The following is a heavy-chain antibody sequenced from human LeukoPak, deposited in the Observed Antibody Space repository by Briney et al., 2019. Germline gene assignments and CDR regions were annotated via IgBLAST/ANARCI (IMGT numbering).Heavy chain of an antibody. V-gene: IGHV3-30*02. CDR3: AQDRQYFDFWSGYFLEDWLAP. Sequence: PGGSLRLSCVASGPSASASDFNSHGMHWVRQAPGKGLEWAAFISYDANNEYYADSVKGRFTVSRDNSKNTLYLQMNSLRTEDTAIYYCAQDRQYFDFWSGYFLEDWLAPWGQGTLVTVSS. CDR2: ISYDANNE. J-gene: IGHJ5*02. CDR1: GPSASASDFNSHG. D-gene: IGHD3-3*01.